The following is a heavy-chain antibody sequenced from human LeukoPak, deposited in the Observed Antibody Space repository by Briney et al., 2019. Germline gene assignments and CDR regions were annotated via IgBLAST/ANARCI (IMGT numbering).Heavy chain of an antibody. Sequence: KPSETLSLTCAVYGGSFGGYYWSWIRQPPGKGLEWIGEINHSGSTNYNPSLKSRVTISVDTSKNQFFLKLNSVTAADTAVYYCARAYSSSGYNWFDPWGQGTLVTVSS. CDR2: INHSGST. J-gene: IGHJ5*02. CDR3: ARAYSSSGYNWFDP. D-gene: IGHD6-6*01. CDR1: GGSFGGYY. V-gene: IGHV4-34*01.